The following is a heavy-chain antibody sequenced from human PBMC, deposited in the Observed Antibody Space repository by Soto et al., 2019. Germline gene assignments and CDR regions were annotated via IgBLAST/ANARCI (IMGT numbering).Heavy chain of an antibody. CDR2: LYNTGGT. Sequence: SETLSLTCTVSGASISRYYRSWIRQSPGKGLEWIGYLYNTGGTIYNPSLKSRVTISVDTSKNQFSLKMNSVTAADTAVYYCSTVVGGYDCVVYDALDVWGQGTMVTVSS. CDR1: GASISRYY. D-gene: IGHD3-16*01. V-gene: IGHV4-59*01. J-gene: IGHJ3*01. CDR3: STVVGGYDCVVYDALDV.